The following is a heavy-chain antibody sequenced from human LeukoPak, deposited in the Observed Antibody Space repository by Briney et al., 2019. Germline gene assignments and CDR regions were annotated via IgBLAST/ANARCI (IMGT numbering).Heavy chain of an antibody. Sequence: GGSLRLSCAASGFTFSSYATHWVRQAPGKGLEWVAVISYDGSNKYYADSVKGRFTISRDNSKNTLYLQMNSLRAEDTAVYYCARDSILTGSPSRPFDIWGQGTMVTVSS. D-gene: IGHD3-9*01. CDR3: ARDSILTGSPSRPFDI. CDR2: ISYDGSNK. CDR1: GFTFSSYA. V-gene: IGHV3-30*04. J-gene: IGHJ3*02.